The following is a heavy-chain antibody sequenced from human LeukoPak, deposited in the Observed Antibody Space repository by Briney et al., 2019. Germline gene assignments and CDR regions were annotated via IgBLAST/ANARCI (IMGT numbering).Heavy chain of an antibody. D-gene: IGHD6-19*01. CDR3: ARAALASSGWYRYYYGMDV. CDR2: INHSGST. CDR1: GGSFSGYY. J-gene: IGHJ6*02. Sequence: PSETLSLTCAVYGGSFSGYYWSWIRQPPGRGMAWIGEINHSGSTNYNPSLKSRVTISVDTSKNQFSLKLSSVTAADTAVYYCARAALASSGWYRYYYGMDVWSQGTTVTVSS. V-gene: IGHV4-34*01.